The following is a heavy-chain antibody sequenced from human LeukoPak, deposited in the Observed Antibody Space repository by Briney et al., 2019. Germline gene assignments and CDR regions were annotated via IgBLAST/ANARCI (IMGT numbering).Heavy chain of an antibody. D-gene: IGHD6-6*01. CDR2: IRFDGGNK. CDR1: GFTFSSYG. Sequence: GGSLRLSCAASGFTFSSYGMHWVRQAPGKGLEWLTFIRFDGGNKYYADSVKGRFTISRDNSKNTLYLQMNSLRIEDTAVYYCAKDTAARSDYWGQGTLVTVSS. J-gene: IGHJ4*02. CDR3: AKDTAARSDY. V-gene: IGHV3-30*02.